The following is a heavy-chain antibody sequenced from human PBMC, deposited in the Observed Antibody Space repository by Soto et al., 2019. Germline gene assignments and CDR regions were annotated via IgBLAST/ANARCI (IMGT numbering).Heavy chain of an antibody. V-gene: IGHV4-59*01. CDR2: IYYSGSV. Sequence: SETLSLTCTVSGGSINNYYWSWIRQAPGKGLEWIGYIYYSGSVNYNPSLKSRVTISVDTSKNQFSLKLRSVTAADTAMYYCARYPLHCSGGNCYNFYYGLDVWGQGTTVTISS. D-gene: IGHD2-15*01. J-gene: IGHJ6*02. CDR3: ARYPLHCSGGNCYNFYYGLDV. CDR1: GGSINNYY.